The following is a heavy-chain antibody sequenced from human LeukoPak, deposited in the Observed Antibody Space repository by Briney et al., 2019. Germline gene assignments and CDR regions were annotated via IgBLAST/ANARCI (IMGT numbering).Heavy chain of an antibody. D-gene: IGHD5-12*01. CDR1: GGSITRGSYY. Sequence: SETLSLTCAVSGGSITRGSYYWTWIRQPAGKALEWIGHVFTSGNTNYNPSLKGRVTISVDTSKNQFSLKLSSVTAADTAVYYCARARLGQSFAFDIWGQGTMVTVSS. V-gene: IGHV4-61*09. CDR3: ARARLGQSFAFDI. J-gene: IGHJ3*02. CDR2: VFTSGNT.